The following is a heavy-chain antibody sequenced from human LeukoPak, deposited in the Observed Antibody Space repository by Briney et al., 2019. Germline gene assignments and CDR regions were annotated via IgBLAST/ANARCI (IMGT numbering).Heavy chain of an antibody. J-gene: IGHJ4*02. CDR3: ARRAGGYSHPYDY. CDR2: ISPSGGST. CDR1: GYTFTSNY. D-gene: IGHD4-23*01. Sequence: APVKVSCKAFGYTFTSNYMHWVRQAPGQGPEWMGVISPSGGSTTYAQKFQGRVTLTRDMSTSTDYLELSSLRSEDTAVYYCARRAGGYSHPYDYWGQGILVTVSS. V-gene: IGHV1-46*01.